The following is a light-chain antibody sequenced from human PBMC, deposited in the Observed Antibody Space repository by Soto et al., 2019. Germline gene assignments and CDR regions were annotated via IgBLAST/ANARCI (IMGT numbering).Light chain of an antibody. V-gene: IGKV3-15*01. CDR1: QNINSD. CDR3: QQYNNWPLT. CDR2: DAS. J-gene: IGKJ4*01. Sequence: EIVMTQSPATLSVSPGERVTLSCRASQNINSDLAWYQQKPGQAPRLLIYDASNRASAIPARFSGGGSGTEFTLTISSLQSEDFAVYYCQQYNNWPLTYGGGTKVDIK.